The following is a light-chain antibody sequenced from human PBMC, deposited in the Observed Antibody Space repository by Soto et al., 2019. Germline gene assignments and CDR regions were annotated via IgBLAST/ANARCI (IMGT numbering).Light chain of an antibody. J-gene: IGLJ2*01. CDR1: SSDVGGYNY. V-gene: IGLV2-8*01. CDR3: SSYAPRV. Sequence: QSALTQPPSASGSPGQSVTISCTGTSSDVGGYNYVSWYQQHPGKAPKLMIYEVSKRPSGVPDRFSGSKSGNTASLTVSGLQAEDEADYYCSSYAPRVFGGGTKPTVL. CDR2: EVS.